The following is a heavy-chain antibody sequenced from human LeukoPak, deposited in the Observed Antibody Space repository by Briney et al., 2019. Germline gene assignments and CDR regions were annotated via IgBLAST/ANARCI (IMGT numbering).Heavy chain of an antibody. CDR3: ARTRGRYSGSYLGY. J-gene: IGHJ4*02. V-gene: IGHV1-8*01. CDR1: GYTFTSYD. Sequence: GASVKVSCKASGYTFTSYDINWVRQATGQGLEWMGWMNPNSGNTGHAQKFQGRVTMTRNTSISTAYMELSSLRSEDTAVYYCARTRGRYSGSYLGYWGQGTLVTVSS. D-gene: IGHD1-26*01. CDR2: MNPNSGNT.